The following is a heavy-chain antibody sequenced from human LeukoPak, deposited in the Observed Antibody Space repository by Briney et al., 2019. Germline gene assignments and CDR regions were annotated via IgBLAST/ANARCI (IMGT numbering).Heavy chain of an antibody. CDR3: ARRQPGSVAGTYFDY. V-gene: IGHV4-39*01. D-gene: IGHD6-19*01. Sequence: PSETLSLTCTVSGGSISTSNYFWGWIRQPPGKGLEWIGSISYSGSTYYNPSLKSRVTISVDTSKNQFSLKLSSVTAADTAVYYCARRQPGSVAGTYFDYWGQGTLVTVSS. CDR2: ISYSGST. CDR1: GGSISTSNYF. J-gene: IGHJ4*02.